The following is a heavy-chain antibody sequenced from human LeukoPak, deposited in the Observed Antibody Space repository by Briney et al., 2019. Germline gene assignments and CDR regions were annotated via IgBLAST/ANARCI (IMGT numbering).Heavy chain of an antibody. CDR3: TRGPGYDYVWGSYRADY. CDR2: ITSSGGST. Sequence: GGSLRLSCAASGFTFSSYAMSWVRQAPGRGLEYVSAITSSGGSTFYANSVKGRFIISRDNSNNTLYLQMGSLRAEDMAVYYCTRGPGYDYVWGSYRADYWAQGTLVTVSS. V-gene: IGHV3-64*01. D-gene: IGHD3-16*02. CDR1: GFTFSSYA. J-gene: IGHJ4*02.